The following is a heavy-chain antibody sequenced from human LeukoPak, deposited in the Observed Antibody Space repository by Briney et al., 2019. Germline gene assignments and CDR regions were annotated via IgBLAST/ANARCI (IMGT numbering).Heavy chain of an antibody. CDR1: GFTFSSYG. CDR2: TSYDGSDT. CDR3: AKDRWIRRISLAGQDY. V-gene: IGHV3-30*18. Sequence: PGGSLGLSCATSGFTFSSYGMHWVRQAPGKGLEWVAVTSYDGSDTYYADSVKGRFTISRDNSKNTLYLQINSLRAEDTVVYYCAKDRWIRRISLAGQDYWGQGTLVTVSS. D-gene: IGHD6-19*01. J-gene: IGHJ4*02.